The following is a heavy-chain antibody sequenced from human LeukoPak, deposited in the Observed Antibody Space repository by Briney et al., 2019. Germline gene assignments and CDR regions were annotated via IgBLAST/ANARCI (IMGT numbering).Heavy chain of an antibody. J-gene: IGHJ4*02. D-gene: IGHD2-15*01. CDR2: IIPIFGTA. Sequence: SVNVSCKASGGTFSSYAISWVRQAPGQGLEWMGGIIPIFGTANYAQKFQGRVTITADESTSTAYMELSSLRSEDTAVYYCASSRDIVEVVAATRAFDYWGQGTLVTVSS. CDR1: GGTFSSYA. V-gene: IGHV1-69*13. CDR3: ASSRDIVEVVAATRAFDY.